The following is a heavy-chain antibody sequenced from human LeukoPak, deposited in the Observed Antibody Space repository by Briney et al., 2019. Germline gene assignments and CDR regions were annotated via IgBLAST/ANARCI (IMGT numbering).Heavy chain of an antibody. CDR2: IYYSGST. Sequence: SETLSLTCTVSGDSISSYYWSWIRQSPRKGLEWIGYIYYSGSTNYNPALKSRVTILVDTSKNQFSLKVRSVTAAYTAVYYCARIMTEAFDIWGQGTMVTVSS. J-gene: IGHJ3*02. CDR1: GDSISSYY. V-gene: IGHV4-59*01. CDR3: ARIMTEAFDI.